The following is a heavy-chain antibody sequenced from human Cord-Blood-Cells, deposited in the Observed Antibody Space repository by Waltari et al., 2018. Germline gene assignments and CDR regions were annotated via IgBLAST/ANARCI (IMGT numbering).Heavy chain of an antibody. CDR2: INRSGST. Sequence: QVQLQQWGAGLLKPSETLSLTCAVYGGSFSGYYWSWIRQPPGKGLEWIGEINRSGSTNHNPALKSRVTISVDTSNNQFSLKLSSVTAADTAVYYCATLIADYYYYGMDVWGQGTTVTVSS. D-gene: IGHD3-22*01. J-gene: IGHJ6*02. V-gene: IGHV4-34*01. CDR3: ATLIADYYYYGMDV. CDR1: GGSFSGYY.